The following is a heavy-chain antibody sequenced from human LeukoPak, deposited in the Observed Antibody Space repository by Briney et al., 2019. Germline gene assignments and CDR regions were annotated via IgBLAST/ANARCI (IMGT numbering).Heavy chain of an antibody. D-gene: IGHD3-16*01. CDR2: IYYSGST. Sequence: PSETLSLTCTVSGGSISSGGYYWSWIRQHPGKGLEWSGYIYYSGSTYYNPSLKSRVTISVDTSKNQFSLKLSPVTAADTAVYYCARDRGDGFAYWGQGTLVTVSS. V-gene: IGHV4-31*03. CDR3: ARDRGDGFAY. CDR1: GGSISSGGYY. J-gene: IGHJ4*02.